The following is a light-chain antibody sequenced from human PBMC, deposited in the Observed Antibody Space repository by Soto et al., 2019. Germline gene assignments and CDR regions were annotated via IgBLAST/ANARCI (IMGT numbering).Light chain of an antibody. J-gene: IGKJ1*01. V-gene: IGKV1-39*01. CDR1: QSISSY. CDR3: QQSYNTLWT. CDR2: AAS. Sequence: DLQMTQSPSSLSASVGDRVTITCRARQSISSYLNWYQQKPGKAPKLLIYAASSLQSGVPSRFSGSGSGTDFTLTISSLQPEDFATYYCQQSYNTLWTFGQGTKVEIK.